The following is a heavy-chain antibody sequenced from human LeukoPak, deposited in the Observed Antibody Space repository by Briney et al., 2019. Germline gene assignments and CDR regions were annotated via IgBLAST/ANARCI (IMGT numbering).Heavy chain of an antibody. CDR2: IYYSGST. D-gene: IGHD3-9*01. CDR1: GGSIGSYY. Sequence: SETLSLTCTVSGGSIGSYYWNWIRQPPGKGLEWIGYIYYSGSTNYNPSLKSRVTISVDTSKNQFSLRLSSVTAADTAVFYCARRTYKILRGTEYGYWYFDLWGRGTLVTVSS. CDR3: ARRTYKILRGTEYGYWYFDL. V-gene: IGHV4-59*08. J-gene: IGHJ2*01.